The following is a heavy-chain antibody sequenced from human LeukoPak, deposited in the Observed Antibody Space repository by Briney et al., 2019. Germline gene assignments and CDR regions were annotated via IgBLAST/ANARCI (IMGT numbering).Heavy chain of an antibody. D-gene: IGHD3-9*01. CDR3: ARRGVRYFRAFDI. CDR1: GFTFSRYA. Sequence: LRLSCAASGFTFSRYAMSWVRQAPGEGLEWIGEINHSGSTNYNASLKSRVTISVDTSKNQFSLKLSSVTAADTAVYYCARRGVRYFRAFDIWGQGTMVTVSS. V-gene: IGHV4-34*01. J-gene: IGHJ3*02. CDR2: INHSGST.